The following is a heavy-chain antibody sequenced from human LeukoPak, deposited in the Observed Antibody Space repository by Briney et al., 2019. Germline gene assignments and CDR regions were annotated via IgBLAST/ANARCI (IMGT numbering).Heavy chain of an antibody. D-gene: IGHD2-2*01. CDR2: ISGGGGST. CDR3: ASDPMQYQPTYNWFDP. CDR1: GFTFSSYA. V-gene: IGHV3-23*01. Sequence: GGSLRLSCAASGFTFSSYAMSWVRQAPGKGLEWVSAISGGGGSTYYADSVKGRFTISRDNSKNTLYLQMNSLRAEDTAVYYCASDPMQYQPTYNWFDPWGQGTLVTVSS. J-gene: IGHJ5*02.